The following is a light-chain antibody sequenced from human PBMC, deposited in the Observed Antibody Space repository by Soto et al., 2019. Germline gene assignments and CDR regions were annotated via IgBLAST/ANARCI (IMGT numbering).Light chain of an antibody. CDR2: GAS. V-gene: IGKV3-20*01. CDR3: QQYGSSPKT. Sequence: IVLTQSPCTLSLSPGERANLSCRASQSVSSSYLAWYQQKPGQAPRLLIYGASSRATGIPDRFSGSGSGTDFTLTISRLEPEDFAVYYCQQYGSSPKTFGQGTKVDI. J-gene: IGKJ1*01. CDR1: QSVSSSY.